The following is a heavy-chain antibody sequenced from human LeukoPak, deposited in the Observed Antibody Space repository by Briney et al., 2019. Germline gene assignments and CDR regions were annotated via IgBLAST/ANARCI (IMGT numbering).Heavy chain of an antibody. CDR2: IRGSNGNT. V-gene: IGHV3-23*01. CDR3: AKSPTDTAMEIFHY. D-gene: IGHD5-18*01. CDR1: GFIFSNYA. J-gene: IGHJ4*02. Sequence: GGSLRLSCVGSGFIFSNYALSWVRQAPGKGLEWVSDIRGSNGNTYYADSVKGRFTISRDNSKNTLYLQMNSLRAEDAAVYYCAKSPTDTAMEIFHYWGQGTLVTVSS.